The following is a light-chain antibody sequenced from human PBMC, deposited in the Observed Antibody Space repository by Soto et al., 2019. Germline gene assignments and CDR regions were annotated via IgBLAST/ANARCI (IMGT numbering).Light chain of an antibody. CDR1: SSDVGGYNY. J-gene: IGLJ1*01. Sequence: QSALTQPRSVSEPPGQSVTISCTGTSSDVGGYNYVSWYQQHPGKAPKLMIYDVSKRPSGVPDRFSGSKSGNTASLTISGLQAEDEADYYCCSYAGSYTYVFGTGTQLTVL. CDR3: CSYAGSYTYV. V-gene: IGLV2-11*01. CDR2: DVS.